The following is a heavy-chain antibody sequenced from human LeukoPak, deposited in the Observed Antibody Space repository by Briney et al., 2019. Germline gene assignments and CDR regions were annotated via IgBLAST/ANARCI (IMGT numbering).Heavy chain of an antibody. J-gene: IGHJ4*02. CDR1: GFTFSNYD. V-gene: IGHV3-13*04. CDR3: ARGANTHFDY. D-gene: IGHD1-26*01. Sequence: GGSLGLSCAAFGFTFSNYDMQWVRQATGKGLEWVSAIGTAGDTYYPGSVRGRFTMSRENAKNSLYLQMNSLTAGDTAVYYCARGANTHFDYWGQGILVTVSS. CDR2: IGTAGDT.